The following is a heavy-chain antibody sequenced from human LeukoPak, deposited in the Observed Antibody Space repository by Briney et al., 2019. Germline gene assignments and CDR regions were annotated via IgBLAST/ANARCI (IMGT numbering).Heavy chain of an antibody. V-gene: IGHV3-23*01. D-gene: IGHD3-22*01. J-gene: IGHJ6*03. CDR2: ISGSGGST. CDR1: GFTFSSYA. Sequence: PGGSLRLSCAASGFTFSSYAMSWVRQAPGKGLEWVSAISGSGGSTYYADSVKGRFTISRDNSKNTLYLQMNSLRAEDTAVYYCAKDLRWDSSGLDYYYYMDVWGKGTTVTVSS. CDR3: AKDLRWDSSGLDYYYYMDV.